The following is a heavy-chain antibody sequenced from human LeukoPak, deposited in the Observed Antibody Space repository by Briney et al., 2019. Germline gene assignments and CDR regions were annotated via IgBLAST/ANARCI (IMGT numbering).Heavy chain of an antibody. CDR2: IYYSGST. J-gene: IGHJ5*02. CDR3: ARRVLIAAAGYDP. V-gene: IGHV4-59*08. D-gene: IGHD6-13*01. CDR1: GGSISSYY. Sequence: SETLPLTCTVSGGSISSYYWSWIRQPPGKGLEWIGYIYYSGSTNYNPSLKSRVTISVDTSKNQFSLKLSSVTAADTAVYYCARRVLIAAAGYDPWGQGTLVTVSS.